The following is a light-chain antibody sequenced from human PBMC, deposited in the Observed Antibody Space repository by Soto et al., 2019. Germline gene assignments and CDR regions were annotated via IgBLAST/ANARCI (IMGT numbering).Light chain of an antibody. Sequence: DIQMTQSPSTLSGSVGDRVTITCRASQSISSWLAWYQQKPGKAPKLLIYDASSLQSGVPSRFSGSGSGTEFTLTISSLQPYDFATYYCQQYESYPWTFGQGTKVEIK. V-gene: IGKV1-5*01. CDR1: QSISSW. J-gene: IGKJ1*01. CDR3: QQYESYPWT. CDR2: DAS.